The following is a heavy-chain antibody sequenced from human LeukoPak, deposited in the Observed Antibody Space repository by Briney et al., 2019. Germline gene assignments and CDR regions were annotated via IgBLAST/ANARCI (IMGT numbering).Heavy chain of an antibody. CDR3: ARWPLRDGYNYVHYYYMDV. CDR1: GFTFSSYA. CDR2: ISGSGGRT. V-gene: IGHV3-23*01. J-gene: IGHJ6*03. D-gene: IGHD5-24*01. Sequence: TGGSLRLSCAASGFTFSSYAMSWVRQVPGKGLEWVTSISGSGGRTYYADSVKGRFTISRDNAKNSLYLQMNSLRAEDTAVYYCARWPLRDGYNYVHYYYMDVWGKGTTVTVSS.